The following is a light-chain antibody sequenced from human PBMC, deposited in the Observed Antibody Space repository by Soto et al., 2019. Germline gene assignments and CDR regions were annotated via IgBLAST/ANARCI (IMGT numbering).Light chain of an antibody. Sequence: DIQMTQSPSTLSASVGDRVTITCRASQSITSWLAWYQQKPGRAPKLLIYKASSLESGVPSRFSGSGSGTEFTLTISSVQSDDFATYYCQQYNSYSITFGQGTRLEIK. J-gene: IGKJ5*01. CDR3: QQYNSYSIT. CDR2: KAS. V-gene: IGKV1-5*03. CDR1: QSITSW.